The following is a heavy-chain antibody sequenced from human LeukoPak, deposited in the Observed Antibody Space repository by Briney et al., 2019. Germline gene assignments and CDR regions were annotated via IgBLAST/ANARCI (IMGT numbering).Heavy chain of an antibody. D-gene: IGHD3-22*01. Sequence: SETLSLTCTVSGGSISSSSYYWGWIRQPPGKGLEWIGSIYYSGSTYYNPSLKSRVTISVDTSKNQFSLKLSSVAAADTAVYYCARGGVIVDIIGRYYFDYWGQGTLVTVSS. CDR2: IYYSGST. J-gene: IGHJ4*02. CDR1: GGSISSSSYY. V-gene: IGHV4-39*07. CDR3: ARGGVIVDIIGRYYFDY.